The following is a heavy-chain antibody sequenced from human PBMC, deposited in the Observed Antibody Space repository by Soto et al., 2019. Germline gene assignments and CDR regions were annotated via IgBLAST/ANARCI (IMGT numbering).Heavy chain of an antibody. J-gene: IGHJ6*02. V-gene: IGHV3-30-3*01. D-gene: IGHD6-6*01. Sequence: QVQLVESGGGVVQPGRSLRLSCAASGFTFSSYAMHWVRQAPGKGLEWVAVISYDGSNKYYADSVKGRFTISRDNSKNTLYLQMNSLRAEDTAVYYCARDPAARTPDYYYGMDVWGQGTTVTVSS. CDR1: GFTFSSYA. CDR3: ARDPAARTPDYYYGMDV. CDR2: ISYDGSNK.